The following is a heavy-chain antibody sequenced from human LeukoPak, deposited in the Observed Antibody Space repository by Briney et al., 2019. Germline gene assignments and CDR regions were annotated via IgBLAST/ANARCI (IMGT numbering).Heavy chain of an antibody. D-gene: IGHD6-13*01. CDR1: GFTFSSYW. CDR3: ASRSSSWYGFDY. V-gene: IGHV3-74*01. Sequence: PGGSLRLSCAASGFTFSSYWMHWVRQAPGKGLVWVSRINSDGSSTSYADSVKGRFTIPRDNAKNTLYLQMNSLRAEDKAVYYCASRSSSWYGFDYWGQGTLVTVSS. J-gene: IGHJ4*02. CDR2: INSDGSST.